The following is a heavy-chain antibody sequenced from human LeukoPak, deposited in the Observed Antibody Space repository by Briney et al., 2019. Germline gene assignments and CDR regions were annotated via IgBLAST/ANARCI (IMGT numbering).Heavy chain of an antibody. Sequence: ASVKVSCKASGYTFTSYGISWVRQAPGQGLEWMGWINAYNGNTNYAQKLQGRVTMTTDTSTSTAYMELRSLRSDDTAVYYCARGSGATYSGYDWGWDYWGQGTLVTVSS. CDR2: INAYNGNT. CDR3: ARGSGATYSGYDWGWDY. V-gene: IGHV1-18*01. D-gene: IGHD5-12*01. CDR1: GYTFTSYG. J-gene: IGHJ4*02.